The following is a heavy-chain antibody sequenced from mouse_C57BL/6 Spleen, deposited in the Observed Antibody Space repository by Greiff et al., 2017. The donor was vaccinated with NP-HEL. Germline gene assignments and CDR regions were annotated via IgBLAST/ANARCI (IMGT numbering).Heavy chain of an antibody. CDR2: IYPGSGST. Sequence: QVQLQQPGAELVKPGASVNMSCKASGYTFTSYWITWVKQRPGQGLEWIGDIYPGSGSTNYNEKFKSKATLTVDTSSSTAYMQLSSLTSEDSAVYYCASEAFITDAMDYWGQGTSVTVSS. J-gene: IGHJ4*01. D-gene: IGHD1-1*01. CDR1: GYTFTSYW. CDR3: ASEAFITDAMDY. V-gene: IGHV1-55*01.